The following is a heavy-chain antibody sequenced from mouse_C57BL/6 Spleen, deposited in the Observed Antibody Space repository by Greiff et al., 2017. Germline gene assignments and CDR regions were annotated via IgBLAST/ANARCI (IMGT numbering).Heavy chain of an antibody. V-gene: IGHV3-6*01. CDR2: ISYDGSN. Sequence: EVKLMESGPGLVKPSQSLSLTCSVTGYSITSGYYWNWIRQFPGNKLEWMGYISYDGSNNYNPSLKNRISITRDTSKNQFFLKLNSVTTEDTATYYCARERDYYGSSSFAYWGQGTLVTVSA. D-gene: IGHD1-1*01. J-gene: IGHJ3*01. CDR3: ARERDYYGSSSFAY. CDR1: GYSITSGYY.